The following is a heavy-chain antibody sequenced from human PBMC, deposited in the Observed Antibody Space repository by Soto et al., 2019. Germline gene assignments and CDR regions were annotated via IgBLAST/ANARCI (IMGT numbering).Heavy chain of an antibody. CDR3: ARVSWREKYGMDV. CDR1: GFTFSDSY. CDR2: ITFSGNTV. Sequence: GGSLRLSCAASGFTFSDSYMSWIRQAPGKGLEWISYITFSGNTVYYADSLKGRFTISRDNAKNSLYLQMNRLRAEDTAVYYCARVSWREKYGMDVWGQGTTVTVSS. J-gene: IGHJ6*02. V-gene: IGHV3-11*01.